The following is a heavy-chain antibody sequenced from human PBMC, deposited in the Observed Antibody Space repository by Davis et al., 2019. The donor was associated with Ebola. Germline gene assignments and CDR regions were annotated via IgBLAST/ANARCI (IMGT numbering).Heavy chain of an antibody. D-gene: IGHD2-15*01. V-gene: IGHV1-69*13. CDR3: ARGGTLGYCSGGSCSSP. CDR1: GGTFSSYA. Sequence: AASVKVSCKASGGTFSSYAISWVRQAPGQGLEWMGGIIPIFGTVNYAQKFQGRVTITADESTSTAYMELSSLGSEDTGVYYCARGGTLGYCSGGSCSSPWGQGTLVTVSS. J-gene: IGHJ4*02. CDR2: IIPIFGTV.